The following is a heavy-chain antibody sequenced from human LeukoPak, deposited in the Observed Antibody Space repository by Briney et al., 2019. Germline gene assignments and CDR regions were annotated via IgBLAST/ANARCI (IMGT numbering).Heavy chain of an antibody. CDR2: ISDSSTYI. D-gene: IGHD3-3*01. J-gene: IGHJ4*02. Sequence: GGSLRLSCTASGFTFSTYSMTWVRQAPGKGLEWVSSISDSSTYIYYADSVKGRFTISRDNAKNSLYLQMNSLRAEDTAVYYCARTPQYYDFWSGYLNWGQGTLVTVSS. CDR3: ARTPQYYDFWSGYLN. V-gene: IGHV3-21*01. CDR1: GFTFSTYS.